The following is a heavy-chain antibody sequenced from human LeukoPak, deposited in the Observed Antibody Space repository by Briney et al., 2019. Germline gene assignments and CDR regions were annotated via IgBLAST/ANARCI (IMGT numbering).Heavy chain of an antibody. Sequence: GESLKISCKGSGYSFTNYWIAWVRQMPAKGLEWMGIIYPGDSDSRYSPSFQGQVTISVDKSISTAYLQWSSLKASDTAMYYCARGRGLVRGAYYFDYWGQGTLVTVSS. J-gene: IGHJ4*02. V-gene: IGHV5-51*01. CDR2: IYPGDSDS. CDR1: GYSFTNYW. CDR3: ARGRGLVRGAYYFDY. D-gene: IGHD3-10*01.